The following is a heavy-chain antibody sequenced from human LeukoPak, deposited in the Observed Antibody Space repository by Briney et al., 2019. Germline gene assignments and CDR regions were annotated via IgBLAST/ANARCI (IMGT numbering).Heavy chain of an antibody. V-gene: IGHV3-7*03. D-gene: IGHD5-12*01. CDR2: IKQDGSEQ. CDR3: AREGGYGGVFDY. J-gene: IGHJ4*02. CDR1: RFTFSSYW. Sequence: GGSLRLSCAASRFTFSSYWMTWVRQAPGKGLEWVANIKQDGSEQYYAGSVKGRFTISRDNTKNSLFLQMNSLRAEDTALYYCAREGGYGGVFDYWGQGTLVTVSS.